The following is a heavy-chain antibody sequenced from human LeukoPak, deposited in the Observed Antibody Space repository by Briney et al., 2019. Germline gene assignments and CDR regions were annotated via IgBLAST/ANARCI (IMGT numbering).Heavy chain of an antibody. D-gene: IGHD6-19*01. V-gene: IGHV4-59*12. CDR1: GGSISSYY. CDR3: ARVLYSSGWLYYGMDV. Sequence: PSETLSLTCTVSGGSISSYYWSWIRQPPGKGLEWIGYIYYSGSTNYNPSLKSRVTISVDTSKNQFSLKLSSVTAADTAVYYCARVLYSSGWLYYGMDVWGQGTTVTVSS. CDR2: IYYSGST. J-gene: IGHJ6*02.